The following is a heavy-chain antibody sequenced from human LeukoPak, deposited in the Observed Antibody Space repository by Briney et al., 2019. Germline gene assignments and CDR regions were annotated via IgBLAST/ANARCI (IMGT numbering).Heavy chain of an antibody. J-gene: IGHJ4*02. CDR2: IYSGGST. V-gene: IGHV3-53*01. CDR3: ARGFLGVVTYDY. CDR1: GFTVSSNY. D-gene: IGHD3-3*01. Sequence: GGSLRLSCAASGFTVSSNYMSWVRQAPGKGLEWVSVIYSGGSTYYAGSVKGRFTISRDNSKNTLYLQMNSLRAGDTAVYYCARGFLGVVTYDYWGQGTLVTVSS.